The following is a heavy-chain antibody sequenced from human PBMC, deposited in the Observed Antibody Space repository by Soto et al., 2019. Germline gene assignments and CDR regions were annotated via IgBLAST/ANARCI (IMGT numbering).Heavy chain of an antibody. V-gene: IGHV3-30*03. CDR3: AIDLELVGATRWGFDT. CDR2: ISNDGSRK. Sequence: QVQLVASGGDVVQPGRSLRLACEASGFTFSYFGTHWVRQAPGKGLEWVAAISNDGSRKYYGDSVKGRITISRDNSKNKLYIQMDSLRDEDMAVYYCAIDLELVGATRWGFDTWGQGTLVTVSS. J-gene: IGHJ5*02. CDR1: GFTFSYFG. D-gene: IGHD1-26*01.